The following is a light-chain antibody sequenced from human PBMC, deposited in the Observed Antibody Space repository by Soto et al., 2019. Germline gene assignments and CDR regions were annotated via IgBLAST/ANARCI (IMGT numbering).Light chain of an antibody. CDR2: GAS. CDR3: HQYGSSYT. V-gene: IGKV3-20*01. J-gene: IGKJ2*01. Sequence: EIVLTQSPGTLSLSPGERATLSCRASQSVSSSYLAWYQQKPGQAPRLLIYGASSRATGIPDRFSGSGSGTDFTLPISSLAPEDFAVYYCHQYGSSYTFGRGTKLEIK. CDR1: QSVSSSY.